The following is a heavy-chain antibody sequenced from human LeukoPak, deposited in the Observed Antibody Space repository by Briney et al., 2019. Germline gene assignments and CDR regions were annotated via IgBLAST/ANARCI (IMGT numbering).Heavy chain of an antibody. Sequence: ASVKVSCKASGYTFTGYYMHWVRQAPGQGLEWMGWINPNSGGTNYAQKFQGRVTMTRDTSISTAYMELSRLRSDDTAVYYCARDEGTTVTTIDHWGQGTLVTVSS. CDR2: INPNSGGT. CDR3: ARDEGTTVTTIDH. J-gene: IGHJ4*02. CDR1: GYTFTGYY. V-gene: IGHV1-2*02. D-gene: IGHD4-17*01.